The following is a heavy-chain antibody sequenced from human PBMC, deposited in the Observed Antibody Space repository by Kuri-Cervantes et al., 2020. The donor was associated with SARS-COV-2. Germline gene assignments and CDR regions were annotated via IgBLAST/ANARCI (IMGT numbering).Heavy chain of an antibody. CDR1: GFTFSSYA. CDR2: ISYDGSNK. J-gene: IGHJ4*02. CDR3: AKDSIVVVVPAAKDY. D-gene: IGHD2-2*01. Sequence: GESLKISCAASGFTFSSYAMHWVRQAPGKGLEWVAVISYDGSNKYYADSVKGRFAISRDNSKNTLYLQMNSLRAEDTAVYYCAKDSIVVVVPAAKDYWGQGTLVTVSS. V-gene: IGHV3-30*09.